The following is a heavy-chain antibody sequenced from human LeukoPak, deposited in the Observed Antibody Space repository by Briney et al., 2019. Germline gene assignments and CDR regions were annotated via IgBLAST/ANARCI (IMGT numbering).Heavy chain of an antibody. D-gene: IGHD1-1*01. V-gene: IGHV1-24*01. CDR3: VTDRARLFWYFDL. CDR1: GPPLSEVS. CDR2: PYPEDGET. Sequence: ASVKVSCKVSGPPLSEVSIHWVRQAPGKGLEYVGGPYPEDGETFHAQKFQGRLTMTEDTSTDTAYMDLSSLTSEDTAVYYCVTDRARLFWYFDLWGRGTLVTVSS. J-gene: IGHJ2*01.